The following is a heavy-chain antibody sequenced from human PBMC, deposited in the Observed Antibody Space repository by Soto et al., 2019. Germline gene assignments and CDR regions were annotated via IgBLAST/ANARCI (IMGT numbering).Heavy chain of an antibody. CDR1: GGSISSGGYS. CDR3: ARDQLEGNWFDP. Sequence: QLQLQESGSGLVRPSQTLSLTCAVSGGSISSGGYSWNWIRQPAGKGVEWIGYIYHSGSTLSNPSLKTRVTISVDKSKNQFSLKLSSVTAADTAVYYCARDQLEGNWFDPWGQGTLVTVSS. CDR2: IYHSGST. J-gene: IGHJ5*02. D-gene: IGHD1-1*01. V-gene: IGHV4-30-2*01.